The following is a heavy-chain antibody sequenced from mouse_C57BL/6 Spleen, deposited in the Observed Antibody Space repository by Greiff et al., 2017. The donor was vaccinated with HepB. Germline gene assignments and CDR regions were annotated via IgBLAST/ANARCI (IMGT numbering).Heavy chain of an antibody. V-gene: IGHV5-6*01. D-gene: IGHD1-1*01. Sequence: EVNVVESGGDLVKPGGSLKLSCAASGFTFSSYGMSWVRQTPDKRLEWVATISSGGSYTYYPDSVKGRFTISRDNAKNTLYLQMSSLKSEDTAMYYCARHGYYGSSYEDYAMDYWGQGTSVTVSS. CDR2: ISSGGSYT. CDR3: ARHGYYGSSYEDYAMDY. J-gene: IGHJ4*01. CDR1: GFTFSSYG.